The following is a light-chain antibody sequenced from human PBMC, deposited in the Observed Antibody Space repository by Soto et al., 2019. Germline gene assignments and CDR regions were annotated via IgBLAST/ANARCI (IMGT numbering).Light chain of an antibody. V-gene: IGKV3-15*01. CDR3: QQYSQGPLT. CDR2: GSS. Sequence: EIVITQSPATLSVSPGERATLSCRASHSVTSTLAWYQQKPGQAPRLLMYGSSTRATGIPARFGGSGSATEFTLTISSLQSEDFAVYYCQQYSQGPLTFGGGTKVE. J-gene: IGKJ4*01. CDR1: HSVTST.